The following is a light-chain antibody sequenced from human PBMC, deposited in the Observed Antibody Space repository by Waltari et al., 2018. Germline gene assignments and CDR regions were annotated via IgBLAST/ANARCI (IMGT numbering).Light chain of an antibody. CDR1: RSDVGAYDF. CDR2: GVN. Sequence: QSAPTQPASVSGSPGQSLTISCTGTRSDVGAYDFVSWHQQYPGKAPKVMIYGVNNRPSGVSNRFSGSKSGNTASLIISGLQAGDEADYYCSSYTTSGTLVFGTGTKVTVL. CDR3: SSYTTSGTLV. V-gene: IGLV2-14*01. J-gene: IGLJ1*01.